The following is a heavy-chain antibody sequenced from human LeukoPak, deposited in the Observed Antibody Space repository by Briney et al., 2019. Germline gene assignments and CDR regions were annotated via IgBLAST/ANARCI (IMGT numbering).Heavy chain of an antibody. CDR3: PAVFEY. CDR1: GGSFSGYY. V-gene: IGHV4-34*01. Sequence: PSETLSLTCAVYGGSFSGYYWSWIRQPPGKGLEWIGEINHSGSTNYNPSLKSRVTISVDTSKNQFSLSLNSVTAADTAIYYCPAVFEYWGQGALVTVSS. J-gene: IGHJ4*02. CDR2: INHSGST.